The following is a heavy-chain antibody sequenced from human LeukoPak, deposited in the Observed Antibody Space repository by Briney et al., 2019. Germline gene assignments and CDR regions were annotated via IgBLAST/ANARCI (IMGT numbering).Heavy chain of an antibody. V-gene: IGHV4-39*01. J-gene: IGHJ5*02. Sequence: KPSETLSLTCTVSGGSISSSSYYWGWIRQPPGKGLEWIGSIYYSGSTYYNPSLKSRVTISVDTSKNQFSLKLSSVTAADTAVYYCAMFSYDFWSGYPFGPWGQGTLVTVSS. D-gene: IGHD3-3*01. CDR1: GGSISSSSYY. CDR3: AMFSYDFWSGYPFGP. CDR2: IYYSGST.